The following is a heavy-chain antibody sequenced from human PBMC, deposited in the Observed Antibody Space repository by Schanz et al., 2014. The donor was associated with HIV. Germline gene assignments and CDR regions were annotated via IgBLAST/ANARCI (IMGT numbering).Heavy chain of an antibody. D-gene: IGHD4-17*01. Sequence: QVQLVQSGAEVTKPGSSVKVSCKASGGTFMTYAISWVRQAPGQGLEWMGGIIPVFGTTNYAQKFQGRVTITADKSTSTAYMELSSLRSEDTAIYYCARYLGGDDGDFYFDYWGQGTLVTVSS. CDR3: ARYLGGDDGDFYFDY. CDR2: IIPVFGTT. CDR1: GGTFMTYA. J-gene: IGHJ4*02. V-gene: IGHV1-69*06.